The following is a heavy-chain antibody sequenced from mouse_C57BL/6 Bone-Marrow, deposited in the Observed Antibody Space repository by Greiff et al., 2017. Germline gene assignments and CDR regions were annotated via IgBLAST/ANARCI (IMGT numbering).Heavy chain of an antibody. V-gene: IGHV1-81*01. CDR3: ARWGSNYVDWYFDV. Sequence: VQLQQSGAELARPGASVKLSCKASGYTFTSYGISWVKQRTGQGLEWIGEIYPRSGNTYYNEKFKGKSTLTADKSSSTAYMELRSLTSEDSAVYFCARWGSNYVDWYFDVWGTGTTVTVSS. CDR1: GYTFTSYG. CDR2: IYPRSGNT. D-gene: IGHD2-5*01. J-gene: IGHJ1*03.